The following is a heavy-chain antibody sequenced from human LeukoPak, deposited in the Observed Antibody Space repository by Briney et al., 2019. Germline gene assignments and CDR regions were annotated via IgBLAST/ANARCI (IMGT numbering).Heavy chain of an antibody. Sequence: PSETLSLTCAVYGGSFSDYYWSWIRQSPGKGLEWIGEISHTEGTRYNPSLESRVTMSVGTSENQLSLKLIFVTAADTAVYYCARIRCGHSGSVCYNHWGLGTLVTVSS. J-gene: IGHJ1*01. D-gene: IGHD3-9*01. CDR1: GGSFSDYY. CDR2: ISHTEGT. CDR3: ARIRCGHSGSVCYNH. V-gene: IGHV4-34*01.